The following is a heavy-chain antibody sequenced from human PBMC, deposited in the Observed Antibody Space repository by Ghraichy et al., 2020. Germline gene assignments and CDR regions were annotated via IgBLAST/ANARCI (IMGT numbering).Heavy chain of an antibody. D-gene: IGHD1-20*01. V-gene: IGHV3-48*02. CDR2: ISSSSSTI. CDR1: GFTFSSYS. Sequence: GGSLRLSCAASGFTFSSYSMNWVRQAPGKGLEWVSYISSSSSTIYYADSVKGRFTISRDNAKNSLYLQMNSLRDEDTAVYYCARGVTGSYYYGMDVWGQGTTVTVSS. J-gene: IGHJ6*02. CDR3: ARGVTGSYYYGMDV.